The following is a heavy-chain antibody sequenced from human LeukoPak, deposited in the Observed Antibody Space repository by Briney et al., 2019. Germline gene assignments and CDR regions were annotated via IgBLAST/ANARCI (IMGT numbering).Heavy chain of an antibody. Sequence: GASVKVSCKALGYTFTSNYMHWVRQASGQGLEWMGWINPNSGGTNYAQKFQGRVTMTRDTSISTAYMELSRLRSDDTAVYYCARGPNYYDSSGYYRLDYWGQGTLVTVSS. D-gene: IGHD3-22*01. CDR3: ARGPNYYDSSGYYRLDY. J-gene: IGHJ4*02. CDR1: GYTFTSNY. CDR2: INPNSGGT. V-gene: IGHV1-2*02.